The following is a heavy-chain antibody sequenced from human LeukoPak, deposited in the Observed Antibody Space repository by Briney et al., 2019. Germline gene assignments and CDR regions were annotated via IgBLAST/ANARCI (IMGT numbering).Heavy chain of an antibody. CDR3: ARGVVVVPAANHYDY. D-gene: IGHD2-2*01. J-gene: IGHJ4*02. Sequence: ASVKVSCKASGYTFTGYYMLWVRQAPGQGLEWMGWINPNSGGTNYAQKFQGRVTMTRDTSISTAYMELSRLRSDDTAVYYCARGVVVVPAANHYDYWGQGTLVTVSS. V-gene: IGHV1-2*02. CDR2: INPNSGGT. CDR1: GYTFTGYY.